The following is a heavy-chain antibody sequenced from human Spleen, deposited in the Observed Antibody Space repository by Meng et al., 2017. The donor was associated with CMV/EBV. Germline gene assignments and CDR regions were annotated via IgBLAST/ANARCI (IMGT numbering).Heavy chain of an antibody. Sequence: TLSLTCTVSGGSISSGDYYWSWIRQPPGKALEWLARIDWDDDKFYSTSLKTRLTISKDTSKNQVVLTMTNMDPVDTATYYCARMYSSSSGYDYWGQGTLVTVSS. CDR1: GGSISSGDYY. CDR3: ARMYSSSSGYDY. D-gene: IGHD6-6*01. V-gene: IGHV2-70*16. CDR2: IDWDDDK. J-gene: IGHJ4*02.